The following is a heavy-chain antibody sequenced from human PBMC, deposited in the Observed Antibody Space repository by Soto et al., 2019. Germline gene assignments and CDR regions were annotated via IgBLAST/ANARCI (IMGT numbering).Heavy chain of an antibody. CDR1: GFTFSSYG. D-gene: IGHD3-10*01. CDR2: ISYDGSNK. Sequence: PGGSLRLSCAASGFTFSSYGMHWFRQAPGKGLEWVAVISYDGSNKYYADSVKGRFTISRDNAKNSLYLQMNSLRAEDTAVYYCVRHPILGGSGSYPNWYFDLWGRGTLVTVSS. V-gene: IGHV3-30*03. J-gene: IGHJ2*01. CDR3: VRHPILGGSGSYPNWYFDL.